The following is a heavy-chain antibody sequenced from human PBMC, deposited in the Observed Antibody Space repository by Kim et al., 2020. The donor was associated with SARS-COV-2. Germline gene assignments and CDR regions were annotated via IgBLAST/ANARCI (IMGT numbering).Heavy chain of an antibody. Sequence: YVDSVKGRFTISRDNSKNTLYLQMNSLRAEDTAVYYCARSHSSGWYYFDYWGQGTLVTVSS. J-gene: IGHJ4*02. CDR3: ARSHSSGWYYFDY. V-gene: IGHV3-30*01. D-gene: IGHD6-19*01.